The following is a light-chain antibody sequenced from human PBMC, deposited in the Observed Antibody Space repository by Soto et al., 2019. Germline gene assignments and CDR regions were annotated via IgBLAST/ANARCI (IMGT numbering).Light chain of an antibody. CDR2: DSS. CDR3: GTWASSLGAGV. V-gene: IGLV1-51*01. J-gene: IGLJ2*01. Sequence: QSVLTQPPSVSAAPGQKVTISCAGSTSNIGKNYVSWYQQIPGTAPKLLIYDSSERPSGIPDRFSGSKSDTSASLDITGLQTGDEADYYCGTWASSLGAGVFGGGTKLTVL. CDR1: TSNIGKNY.